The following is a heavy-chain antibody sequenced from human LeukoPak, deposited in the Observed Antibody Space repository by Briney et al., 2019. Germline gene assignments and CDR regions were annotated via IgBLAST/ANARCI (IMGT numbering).Heavy chain of an antibody. Sequence: ASVKVSCKVSGYSLSELSMHWVRRAPGKGLEWMGGFDPEDGKTINAQKFQGRVTMTRDTSISTAYMELSRLRSDDTAVYYCARGLRFLEWLCPLYWGQGTLVTVSS. CDR3: ARGLRFLEWLCPLY. CDR1: GYSLSELS. D-gene: IGHD3-3*01. J-gene: IGHJ4*02. CDR2: FDPEDGKT. V-gene: IGHV1-24*01.